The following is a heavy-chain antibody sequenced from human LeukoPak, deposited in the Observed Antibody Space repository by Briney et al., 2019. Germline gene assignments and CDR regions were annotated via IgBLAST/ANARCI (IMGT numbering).Heavy chain of an antibody. CDR3: ARVWGNDSSGYAIDY. CDR1: GGSISSYY. V-gene: IGHV4-59*08. Sequence: PSETLSLTCTVSGGSISSYYWSWIRQPPGKGLVWIGYIYYGGSSNYNPSLKSRVTISVDTSKNQFSLKLSSVTAADTAVYYCARVWGNDSSGYAIDYWGQATLVTDCS. CDR2: IYYGGSS. J-gene: IGHJ4*02. D-gene: IGHD3-22*01.